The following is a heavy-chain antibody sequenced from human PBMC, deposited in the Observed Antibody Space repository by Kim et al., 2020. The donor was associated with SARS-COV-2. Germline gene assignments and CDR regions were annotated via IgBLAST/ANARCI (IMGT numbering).Heavy chain of an antibody. CDR1: GGSISSYY. D-gene: IGHD1-26*01. CDR2: IYTSEST. V-gene: IGHV4-4*07. J-gene: IGHJ4*02. CDR3: ARREGGSNYFVY. Sequence: SETLSLTCTVSGGSISSYYWSWIWKPAGKGLEWIGRIYTSESTDYNSSLKLRVTMSVDTSKNQFSLKLSPVSAADTAVSYCARREGGSNYFVYWGQGTLV.